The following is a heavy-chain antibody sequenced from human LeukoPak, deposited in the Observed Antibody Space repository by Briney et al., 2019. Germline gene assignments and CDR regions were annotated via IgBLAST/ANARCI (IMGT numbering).Heavy chain of an antibody. CDR2: IYYSGST. CDR3: ARNSCPSGSCYDNRGYFDY. V-gene: IGHV4-39*07. CDR1: GGSISSNSFY. Sequence: SETLSLTCTVSGGSISSNSFYWAWIRQPPGKGLGWIGSIYYSGSTYYNPSLKSRVTISVDTSKNQFSLKVSSLTAADTAVYYCARNSCPSGSCYDNRGYFDYWGQGTLVTVSS. J-gene: IGHJ4*02. D-gene: IGHD2-15*01.